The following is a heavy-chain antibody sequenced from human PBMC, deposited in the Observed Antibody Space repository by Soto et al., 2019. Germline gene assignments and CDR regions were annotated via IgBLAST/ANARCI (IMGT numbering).Heavy chain of an antibody. D-gene: IGHD6-13*01. J-gene: IGHJ6*02. CDR2: ISWDGGST. Sequence: EVQLVESGGVVVQPGGSLRLSCAASGFTFDDYTMHWVRQAPGKGLEWVSFISWDGGSTYYADSVKGRFTISRDNSKNSLYLQMNSLRTEDTALYYGAKDIYSSPGSRVEDYGMDVWGQGTTVTVSS. CDR3: AKDIYSSPGSRVEDYGMDV. CDR1: GFTFDDYT. V-gene: IGHV3-43*01.